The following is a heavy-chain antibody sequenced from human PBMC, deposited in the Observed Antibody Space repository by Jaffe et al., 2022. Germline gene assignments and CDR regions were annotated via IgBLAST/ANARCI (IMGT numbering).Heavy chain of an antibody. D-gene: IGHD4-17*01. CDR2: IYYSGST. J-gene: IGHJ4*02. V-gene: IGHV4-59*01. CDR1: GGSISSYY. CDR3: ARVFDYGDTGFDY. Sequence: QVQLQESGPGLVKPSETLSLTCTVSGGSISSYYWSWIRQPPGKGLEWIGYIYYSGSTNYNPSLKSRVTISVDTSKNQFSLKLSSVTAADTAVYYCARVFDYGDTGFDYWGQGTLVTVSS.